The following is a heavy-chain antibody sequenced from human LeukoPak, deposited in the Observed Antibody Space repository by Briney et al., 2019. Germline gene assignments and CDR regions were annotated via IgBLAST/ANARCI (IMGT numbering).Heavy chain of an antibody. CDR2: IYTSGST. J-gene: IGHJ6*02. CDR3: ARAGRAGYCSSTSCSNGMDV. D-gene: IGHD2-2*01. Sequence: SETLSLTCTVSGGSISSYYWSWIRQPAGKGLEWIGRIYTSGSTNYNPSLKSRVTMSVDTSKNQFSLKLSSVTAADTAVYYCARAGRAGYCSSTSCSNGMDVWGQGTTVTVSS. V-gene: IGHV4-4*07. CDR1: GGSISSYY.